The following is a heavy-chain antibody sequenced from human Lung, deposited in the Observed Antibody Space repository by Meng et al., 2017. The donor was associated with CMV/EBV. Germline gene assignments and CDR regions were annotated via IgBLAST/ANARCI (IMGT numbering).Heavy chain of an antibody. J-gene: IGHJ4*02. V-gene: IGHV3-21*01. CDR1: GFTFSSYS. CDR2: ISSSSSYI. D-gene: IGHD2-2*02. CDR3: ARAPYCSSTSCYKRGGYYFDY. Sequence: ESXKISXAASGFTFSSYSMNWVRQAPGKGLEWVSSISSSSSYIYYADSVKGRFTISRDNAKNSLYLQMNSLRAEDTAVYYCARAPYCSSTSCYKRGGYYFDYWGQGTXVTVSS.